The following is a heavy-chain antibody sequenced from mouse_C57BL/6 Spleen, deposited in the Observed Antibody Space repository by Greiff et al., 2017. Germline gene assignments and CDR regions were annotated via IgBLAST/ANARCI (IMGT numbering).Heavy chain of an antibody. V-gene: IGHV5-9-1*02. CDR2: ISSGGDYI. CDR3: TRDTDGDYARDD. D-gene: IGHD1-1*02. J-gene: IGHJ4*01. Sequence: EVKVVESGEGLVKPGGSLKLSCAASGFTFSSYAMSWVRQTPEKRLEWVAYISSGGDYIYYADTVKGRFTISRDNARNTLYLQMSSLKSEDTAMYYCTRDTDGDYARDDWGQGTSVTVSS. CDR1: GFTFSSYA.